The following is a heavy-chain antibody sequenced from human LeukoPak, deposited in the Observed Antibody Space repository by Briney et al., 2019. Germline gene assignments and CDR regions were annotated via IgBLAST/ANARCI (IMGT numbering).Heavy chain of an antibody. CDR3: ARAAVDTAMVTPPLNWFDP. D-gene: IGHD5-18*01. J-gene: IGHJ5*02. V-gene: IGHV1-69*13. Sequence: SVKVSCKASGGTFSSYAISWVRQAPGQGLEWMGRIIPIFGIANYAQKFQGRVTITADESTSTAYMELSSLRSEDTAVYYCARAAVDTAMVTPPLNWFDPWGQGTLVTVSS. CDR2: IIPIFGIA. CDR1: GGTFSSYA.